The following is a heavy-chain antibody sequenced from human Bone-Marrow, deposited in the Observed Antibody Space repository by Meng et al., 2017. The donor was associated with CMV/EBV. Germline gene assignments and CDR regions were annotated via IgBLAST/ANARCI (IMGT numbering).Heavy chain of an antibody. V-gene: IGHV1-46*01. J-gene: IGHJ5*02. Sequence: ASVKVSCKASGYTFTSYYMHWVRQAPGQGLEWMGIINPSGGSTSYAQKFQGRVTMTWDTSTSTVYIELSSLRSEDTAVYYCARDGNRFWSGYHPQFWFNPWGQGTLVTVSS. CDR2: INPSGGST. CDR3: ARDGNRFWSGYHPQFWFNP. D-gene: IGHD3-3*01. CDR1: GYTFTSYY.